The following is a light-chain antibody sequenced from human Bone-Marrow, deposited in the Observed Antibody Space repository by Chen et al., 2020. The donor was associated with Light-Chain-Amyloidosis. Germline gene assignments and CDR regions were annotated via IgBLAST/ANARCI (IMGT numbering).Light chain of an antibody. CDR1: SSDVGGDNH. J-gene: IGLJ1*01. CDR3: SSYTITNTQV. V-gene: IGLV2-14*01. CDR2: EVT. Sequence: SALTQPASVSGSPGQSITISSTGTSSDVGGDNHVSWYQQHPDKAPNLMIYEVTNRPTWVPDRFSGYKSDNTASLTISGLQTEDEADYFCSSYTITNTQVFGSGTRVTVL.